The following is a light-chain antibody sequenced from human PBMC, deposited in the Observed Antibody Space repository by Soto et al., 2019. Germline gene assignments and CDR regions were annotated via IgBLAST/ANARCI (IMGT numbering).Light chain of an antibody. V-gene: IGKV4-1*01. CDR3: QQYYSTPIT. CDR1: QSVLYSSNNKNY. J-gene: IGKJ5*01. Sequence: DIVMTQSPDSLAVSLGERATINCKSSQSVLYSSNNKNYLAWYQQKPGQTPKLLIYWASTRESGVPDRFSGSGSGTDFTLTISSRQAEDGAVYYCQQYYSTPITFGQGTRLEIK. CDR2: WAS.